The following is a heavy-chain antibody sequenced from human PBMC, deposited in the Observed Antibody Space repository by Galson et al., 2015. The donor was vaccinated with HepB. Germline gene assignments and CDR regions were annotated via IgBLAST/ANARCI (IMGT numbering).Heavy chain of an antibody. J-gene: IGHJ6*02. V-gene: IGHV1-69*13. CDR2: IIPIFGTA. D-gene: IGHD6-6*01. CDR1: GRTFSSYA. CDR3: ARELKGYSSSSYYGMDV. Sequence: SVKVSCKASGRTFSSYAISWVRQAPGQGLEWMGGIIPIFGTANYAQKFQGRVTITADESTSTAYMELSGLRSEDTAVYYCARELKGYSSSSYYGMDVWGQGTTVTVSS.